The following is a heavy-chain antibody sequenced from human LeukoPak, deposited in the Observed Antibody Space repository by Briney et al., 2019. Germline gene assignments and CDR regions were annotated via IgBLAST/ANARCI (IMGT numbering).Heavy chain of an antibody. Sequence: ASVKVSCKASGYTFTGYYMHWVRQAPGQGLEWMGWINPNSGGTNFAQKFQGRVTVTRDTSISTAYMELSRLKSDDTAVYYCARLVHSGVGEDDYWGQGTLVTVSS. V-gene: IGHV1-2*02. J-gene: IGHJ4*02. CDR2: INPNSGGT. CDR3: ARLVHSGVGEDDY. CDR1: GYTFTGYY. D-gene: IGHD3-16*01.